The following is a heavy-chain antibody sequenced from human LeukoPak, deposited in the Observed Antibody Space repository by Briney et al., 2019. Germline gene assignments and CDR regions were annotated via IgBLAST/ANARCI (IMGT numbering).Heavy chain of an antibody. Sequence: GASVKVSCKASGGTFISYAISWVRQAPGQGLEWMGGIIPICGTANYAQKFQGRVTITADESTSTAYMELSSLRSEDTAVYYCARTNCSGGSCYSDWFDPWGQGTLVTVSS. V-gene: IGHV1-69*13. D-gene: IGHD2-15*01. CDR3: ARTNCSGGSCYSDWFDP. J-gene: IGHJ5*02. CDR1: GGTFISYA. CDR2: IIPICGTA.